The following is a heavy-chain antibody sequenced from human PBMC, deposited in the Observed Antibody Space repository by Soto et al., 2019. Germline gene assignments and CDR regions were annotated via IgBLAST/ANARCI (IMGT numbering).Heavy chain of an antibody. J-gene: IGHJ6*02. CDR2: IIPIFGTA. CDR3: ARGGTTGTTLYYYYGMDV. V-gene: IGHV1-69*13. D-gene: IGHD1-1*01. CDR1: GGAFSSYA. Sequence: SVQVSFKASGGAFSSYAISWVRQAPGQGLEWMGGIIPIFGTANYAQKFQGRVTITADESTSTAYMELSSLRSEDTAVYYCARGGTTGTTLYYYYGMDVWGQGTTVTVSS.